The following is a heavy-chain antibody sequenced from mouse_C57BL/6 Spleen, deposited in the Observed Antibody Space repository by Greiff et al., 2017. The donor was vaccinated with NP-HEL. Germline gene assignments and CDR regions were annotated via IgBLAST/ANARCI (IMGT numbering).Heavy chain of an antibody. J-gene: IGHJ1*03. D-gene: IGHD1-1*01. CDR1: GFTFSDYG. Sequence: EVQRVESGGGLVKPGGSLKLSCAASGFTFSDYGMHWVRQAPEKGLEWVAYISSGSSTIYYADTVKGRFTISRDNAKNTLFLQMTSLRSEDTAMYYCSSYYGSSHWYFDVWGTGTTVTVSS. V-gene: IGHV5-17*01. CDR3: SSYYGSSHWYFDV. CDR2: ISSGSSTI.